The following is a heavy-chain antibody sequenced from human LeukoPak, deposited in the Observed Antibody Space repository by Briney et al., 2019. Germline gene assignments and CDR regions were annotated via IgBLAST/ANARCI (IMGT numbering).Heavy chain of an antibody. CDR1: GYSFTSYW. J-gene: IGHJ2*01. V-gene: IGHV5-10-1*01. D-gene: IGHD3-22*01. CDR3: ARRHIGGSYERWYFDL. Sequence: PGESLKISCKGSGYSFTSYWISWVRQMPGRGLEWMGRIDPSDSYTNYSPSFQGHVTISADKSISTAYLQWSSLEASDTAMYYCARRHIGGSYERWYFDLWGRGTMVTVSS. CDR2: IDPSDSYT.